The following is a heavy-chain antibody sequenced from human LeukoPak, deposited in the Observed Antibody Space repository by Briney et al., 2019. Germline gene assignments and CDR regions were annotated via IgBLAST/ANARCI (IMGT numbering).Heavy chain of an antibody. CDR2: IYYSGST. D-gene: IGHD2-15*01. Sequence: SETLSLTCTVSVGSIISSSYYWGWIRQPPGKGLEWIGSIYYSGSTYYNPSLKSRVTISVDTSKNQFSLKLSSVTAADTAVYYCASLYCSGGSCYSLTVDYWGQGTLVTVSS. CDR3: ASLYCSGGSCYSLTVDY. J-gene: IGHJ4*02. V-gene: IGHV4-39*01. CDR1: VGSIISSSYY.